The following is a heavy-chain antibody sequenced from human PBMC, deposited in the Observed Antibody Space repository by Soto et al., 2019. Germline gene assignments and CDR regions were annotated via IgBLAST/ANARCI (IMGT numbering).Heavy chain of an antibody. J-gene: IGHJ4*02. V-gene: IGHV3-49*03. D-gene: IGHD6-19*01. CDR2: IRSKAYGGTT. CDR1: GFTFSNYA. Sequence: PGGSLRLSCAASGFTFSNYAMSWFRQAPGKGLEWVGFIRSKAYGGTTEYAASVKGRFTISRDDSKSIAYLQMNSLKTEDTAVYYCTKMTHSSGWPYFDYWGQGTLVTVSS. CDR3: TKMTHSSGWPYFDY.